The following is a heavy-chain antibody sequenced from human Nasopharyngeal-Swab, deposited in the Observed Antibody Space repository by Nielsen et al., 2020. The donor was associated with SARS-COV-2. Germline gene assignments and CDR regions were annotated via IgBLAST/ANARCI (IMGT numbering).Heavy chain of an antibody. CDR1: GFTFSSYW. CDR2: IKQDGSEK. V-gene: IGHV3-7*04. J-gene: IGHJ2*01. Sequence: GESLKISCAASGFTFSSYWMSWVRQAPGKGLEWVANIKQDGSEKYYVDSVKGRFTISRDNAKNSLYLQMNSLRAEDTAVYYCARFVGTLYWYFDLWGRGTLVTVSS. CDR3: ARFVGTLYWYFDL.